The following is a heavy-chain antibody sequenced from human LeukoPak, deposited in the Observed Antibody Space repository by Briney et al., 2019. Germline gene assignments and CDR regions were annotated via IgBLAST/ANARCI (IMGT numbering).Heavy chain of an antibody. J-gene: IGHJ4*02. Sequence: SETLSLTCTVSGGSISSYFWSWIRQPPGKGLEWIGYISYSGSTNYNPSLKSRVTASVDTSKNQFSLRLSSVTAADTAVYYCARAIGYSSVFDYWGQGFLVTVSS. D-gene: IGHD6-19*01. CDR3: ARAIGYSSVFDY. CDR2: ISYSGST. CDR1: GGSISSYF. V-gene: IGHV4-59*01.